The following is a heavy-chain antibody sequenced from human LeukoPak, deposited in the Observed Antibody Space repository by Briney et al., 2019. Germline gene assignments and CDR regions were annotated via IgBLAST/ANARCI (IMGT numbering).Heavy chain of an antibody. J-gene: IGHJ5*01. CDR2: SNSYSGCT. CDR3: ARNFDFYGFDP. D-gene: IGHD3/OR15-3a*01. CDR1: GYTITGYY. V-gene: IGHV1-2*02. Sequence: GASVTVSCKASGYTITGYYMYWVRQAHRQGLEWMGWSNSYSGCTKYEKKFHERVAMTRDKSITTVYMDLTSLASAATTVDYYARNFDFYGFDPWGKGTLVTVSS.